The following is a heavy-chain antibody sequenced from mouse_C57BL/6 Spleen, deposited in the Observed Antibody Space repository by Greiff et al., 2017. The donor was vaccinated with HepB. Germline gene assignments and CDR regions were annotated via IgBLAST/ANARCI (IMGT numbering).Heavy chain of an antibody. J-gene: IGHJ4*01. CDR2: IYPGSGNT. V-gene: IGHV1-76*01. CDR3: AREVYYDPPEAMCY. CDR1: GYTFTDYY. D-gene: IGHD2-4*01. Sequence: QVQLQQSGAELVRPGASVKLSCKASGYTFTDYYINWVKQRPGQGLEWIARIYPGSGNTYYNEKFKGKATLTAEKSSSTAYMQLSSLTSEDSAVYFCAREVYYDPPEAMCYWGQGTSVSVAS.